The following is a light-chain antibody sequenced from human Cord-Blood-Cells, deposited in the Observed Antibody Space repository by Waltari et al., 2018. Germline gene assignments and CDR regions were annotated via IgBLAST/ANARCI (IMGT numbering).Light chain of an antibody. V-gene: IGLV3-10*01. CDR1: ALPKKY. J-gene: IGLJ2*01. CDR3: YSTDSSGNHRDVV. Sequence: SYELTQPPSVSVSPGQTARITCSGDALPKKYAYWYQQNSGQAPVLVIYEDSKRPSGIPERFSGSSSGTMATLTISGAQVEDEADYYCYSTDSSGNHRDVVFGGGTKLTVL. CDR2: EDS.